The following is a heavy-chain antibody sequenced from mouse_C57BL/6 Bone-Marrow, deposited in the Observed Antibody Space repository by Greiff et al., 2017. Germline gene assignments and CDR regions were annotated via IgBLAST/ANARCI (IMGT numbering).Heavy chain of an antibody. V-gene: IGHV1-26*01. CDR1: GYTFTDYY. J-gene: IGHJ4*01. D-gene: IGHD1-1*01. Sequence: VQLQQSGPELVKPGASVKISCKASGYTFTDYYMNWVKQSHGKSLEWIGDINPNNGGTSYNQKFKGKATLTVDKSSSTAYMALRSLTSEDSAVYYCARDYGGYAMDYWGQGTSVTVSS. CDR2: INPNNGGT. CDR3: ARDYGGYAMDY.